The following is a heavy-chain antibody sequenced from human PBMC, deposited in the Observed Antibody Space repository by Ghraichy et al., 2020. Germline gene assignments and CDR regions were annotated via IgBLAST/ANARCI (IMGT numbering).Heavy chain of an antibody. Sequence: SETLSLTCTVSGGSVSSGSYYWSWIRQPPGKGLEWIGYIYYSGSTNYNPSLKSRVTISVDTSKNQFSLKLSSVTAADTAVYYCARARRVTTDLDYCGQGTLVTVSP. J-gene: IGHJ4*02. D-gene: IGHD4-11*01. CDR1: GGSVSSGSYY. V-gene: IGHV4-61*01. CDR3: ARARRVTTDLDY. CDR2: IYYSGST.